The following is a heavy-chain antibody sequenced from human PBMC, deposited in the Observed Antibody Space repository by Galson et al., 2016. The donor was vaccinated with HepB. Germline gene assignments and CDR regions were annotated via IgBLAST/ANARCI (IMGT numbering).Heavy chain of an antibody. CDR2: ISSSGTTI. J-gene: IGHJ4*02. CDR3: AREPVRLDDLLTGPPKSPDY. Sequence: SLRLSCAASGFTFSRYEVNWVRQAPGKGLEWVSYISSSGTTIYYADSVKGRFAISRDNAKNSLYLQMNSLRAEDTAVYYCAREPVRLDDLLTGPPKSPDYWGQGTLVTVSS. CDR1: GFTFSRYE. D-gene: IGHD3-9*01. V-gene: IGHV3-48*03.